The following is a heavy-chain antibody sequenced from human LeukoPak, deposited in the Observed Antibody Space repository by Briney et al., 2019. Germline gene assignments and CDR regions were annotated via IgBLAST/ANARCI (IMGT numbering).Heavy chain of an antibody. D-gene: IGHD4/OR15-4a*01. CDR1: GFTFTNYW. V-gene: IGHV3-7*01. Sequence: GGSLRLSCVASGFTFTNYWMSWVRQAPGKGLEWVANSNQDGSDNYYVDSVKGRFTISRDNARNSLFLQMSGLRAEDTAVYYCARRNYGAFDSWGQGTPVTVSS. CDR2: SNQDGSDN. CDR3: ARRNYGAFDS. J-gene: IGHJ4*02.